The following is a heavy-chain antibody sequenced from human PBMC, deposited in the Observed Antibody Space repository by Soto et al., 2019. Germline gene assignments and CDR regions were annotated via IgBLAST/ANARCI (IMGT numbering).Heavy chain of an antibody. V-gene: IGHV3-74*01. CDR2: INMDGSST. Sequence: EVQLVESGGGLVQPGGSLRLSCAASGFTFSGDWMHWVRQAAGKGLVWVSRINMDGSSTNYADSVKGRFTISRDNAKNTRYLQMNRLRVDDTAVYYCARGPRGLYHHDYWGQGALVTVSS. CDR1: GFTFSGDW. CDR3: ARGPRGLYHHDY. J-gene: IGHJ4*02. D-gene: IGHD2-2*01.